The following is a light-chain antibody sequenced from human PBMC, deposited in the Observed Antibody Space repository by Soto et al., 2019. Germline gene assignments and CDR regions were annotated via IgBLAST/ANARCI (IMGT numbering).Light chain of an antibody. J-gene: IGKJ1*01. CDR1: QSVSNNY. CDR2: GAS. V-gene: IGKV3-20*01. Sequence: EIGMPQSPATLSVSPGERATLSCRASQSVSNNYLAWYQQKPGQAPRLLIYGASNRATGIPDRFSGSGSGTDFTLTISRLEPEDLAVYYCQQYGSSGTFGQGTKVDIK. CDR3: QQYGSSGT.